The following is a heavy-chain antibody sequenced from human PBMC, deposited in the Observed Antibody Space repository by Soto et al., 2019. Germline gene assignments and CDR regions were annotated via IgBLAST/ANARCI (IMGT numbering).Heavy chain of an antibody. Sequence: PSETLSLTCTVSGGSISSYYWSWIRQPPGKGLEWIGYIYYSGSTNYNPSLKSRVTISVDTSKNQFSLKLSSVTAADTAVYYCARSSSYDFWSGYPGAYYYGMDVWGQGTTVTVSS. CDR2: IYYSGST. D-gene: IGHD3-3*01. CDR3: ARSSSYDFWSGYPGAYYYGMDV. J-gene: IGHJ6*02. CDR1: GGSISSYY. V-gene: IGHV4-59*01.